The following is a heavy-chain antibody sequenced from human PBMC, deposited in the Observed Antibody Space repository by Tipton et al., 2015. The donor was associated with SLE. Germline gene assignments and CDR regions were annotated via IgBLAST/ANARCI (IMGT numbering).Heavy chain of an antibody. D-gene: IGHD3-22*01. CDR1: GYSISSGYY. Sequence: TLSLTCAVSGYSISSGYYWGWIRQPPGKGLEWIGSIYHSGSTYYNPSLKSRVTISVDTSKNQFSLKLSSVTAADTAVYYCARRSPSDYYDSSGYSYFDYWGQGTLVTVSS. CDR3: ARRSPSDYYDSSGYSYFDY. CDR2: IYHSGST. V-gene: IGHV4-38-2*01. J-gene: IGHJ4*02.